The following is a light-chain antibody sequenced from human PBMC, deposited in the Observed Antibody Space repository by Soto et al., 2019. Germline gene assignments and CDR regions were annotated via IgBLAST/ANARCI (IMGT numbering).Light chain of an antibody. CDR3: SSYTSSSTPV. CDR2: EVS. V-gene: IGLV2-14*01. Sequence: QSALTQPASVSGSPGQSITISCTGTSSDVGGYNYVSWYQQHPGKAPKLMIYEVSNRPSGVSNRFSGPKSGNTASLTISGLQAEDEADYYCSSYTSSSTPVFGTGTKLTVL. J-gene: IGLJ1*01. CDR1: SSDVGGYNY.